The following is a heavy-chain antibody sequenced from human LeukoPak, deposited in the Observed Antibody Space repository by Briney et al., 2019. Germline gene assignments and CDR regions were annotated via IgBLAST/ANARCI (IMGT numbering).Heavy chain of an antibody. CDR3: ASGSLGSYFGH. CDR1: RYTFSGYY. V-gene: IGHV1-2*02. D-gene: IGHD3-16*01. Sequence: ASVKVSCKASRYTFSGYYMHWVRQAPGQGLEWMGWINPNFGGTKYVQKFQGRVTMTRDTSISTAYMELSRLRSDDTAVYYCASGSLGSYFGHWGQGTLVT. J-gene: IGHJ4*02. CDR2: INPNFGGT.